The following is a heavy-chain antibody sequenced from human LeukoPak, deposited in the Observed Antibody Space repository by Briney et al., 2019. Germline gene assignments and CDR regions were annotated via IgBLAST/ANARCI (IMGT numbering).Heavy chain of an antibody. J-gene: IGHJ6*03. D-gene: IGHD2-8*01. CDR1: GFTFSDYY. CDR2: ISSSGSTI. Sequence: GGSLRLSCAASGFTFSDYYMSWIRQAPGKGLEWVSYISSSGSTIYYADSVKGRFTISRDNAKNSLYLQMNSLRAEDTAVYYCAKDRCSNGVGCYYYYMDVWGKGTTVTISS. V-gene: IGHV3-11*04. CDR3: AKDRCSNGVGCYYYYMDV.